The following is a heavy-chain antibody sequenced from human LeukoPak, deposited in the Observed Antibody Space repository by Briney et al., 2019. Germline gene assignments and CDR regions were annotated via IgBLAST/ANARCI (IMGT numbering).Heavy chain of an antibody. CDR1: GGSISSYY. Sequence: SETPSLTCTVSGGSISSYYWSWIRQPAGKGLEWIGRIYTSGSTNYNPSLKSRVTMSVDTSKNQFSLKLSSVTAADTAVYYCARGNFDWLFIDYWGQGTLVTVSS. V-gene: IGHV4-4*07. D-gene: IGHD3-9*01. J-gene: IGHJ4*02. CDR3: ARGNFDWLFIDY. CDR2: IYTSGST.